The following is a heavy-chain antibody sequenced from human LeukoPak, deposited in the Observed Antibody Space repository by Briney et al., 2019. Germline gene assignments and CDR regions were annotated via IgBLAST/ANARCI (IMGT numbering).Heavy chain of an antibody. V-gene: IGHV4-34*01. Sequence: PGGSLRLSCAASGFTFSSYAMSWIRQPPGKGLEWIGEINHSGSTNYNPSLKSRVTISVDTSKNQFSLKLSSVTAADTAVYYCARRPTHAYYYDSSGYPLGNWFDPWGQGTLVTVSS. CDR1: GFTFSSYA. CDR2: INHSGST. J-gene: IGHJ5*02. D-gene: IGHD3-22*01. CDR3: ARRPTHAYYYDSSGYPLGNWFDP.